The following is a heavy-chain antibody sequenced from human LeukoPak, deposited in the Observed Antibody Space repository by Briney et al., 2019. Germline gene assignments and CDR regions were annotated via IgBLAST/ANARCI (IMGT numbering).Heavy chain of an antibody. D-gene: IGHD3-10*02. Sequence: GGSLRLSCEASGFTFSTYEMNWVRQAPGKGLEWVSYISSSGSTIYYADSVKGRFTISRDNAKNSLYLQMNSLRAEDTAVYYCAELGITMIGGVWGKGTTVTVSS. J-gene: IGHJ6*03. V-gene: IGHV3-48*03. CDR3: AELGITMIGGV. CDR1: GFTFSTYE. CDR2: ISSSGSTI.